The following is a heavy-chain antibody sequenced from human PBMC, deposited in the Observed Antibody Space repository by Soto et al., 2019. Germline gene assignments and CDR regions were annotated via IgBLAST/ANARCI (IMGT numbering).Heavy chain of an antibody. CDR3: ARDPGSSWYLGYFDY. J-gene: IGHJ4*02. CDR1: GGSISSYY. Sequence: QVQLQESGPGLVKPSETLSLTCTVSGGSISSYYWSWIRQPPGKGLEWIGYIYYSGSTNYNPSLKSRVTISVDTSKNQFSLKLSSVTAADTAVYYCARDPGSSWYLGYFDYWGQGTLVTVSS. D-gene: IGHD6-13*01. CDR2: IYYSGST. V-gene: IGHV4-59*01.